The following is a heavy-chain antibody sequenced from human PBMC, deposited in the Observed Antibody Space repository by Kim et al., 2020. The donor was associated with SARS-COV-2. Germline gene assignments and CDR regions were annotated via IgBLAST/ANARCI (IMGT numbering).Heavy chain of an antibody. J-gene: IGHJ6*02. Sequence: ASVKVSCKASGYTFTSYYMQWVRQAPGQRLEWVGIINHSGGSTSYAQKLQGRVTMTRDTSTRTVYMELSSLRSDDTAVYYCARDSGYLQKTGFMDVWGQGTTVTVSS. D-gene: IGHD5-18*01. CDR1: GYTFTSYY. CDR3: ARDSGYLQKTGFMDV. V-gene: IGHV1-46*01. CDR2: INHSGGST.